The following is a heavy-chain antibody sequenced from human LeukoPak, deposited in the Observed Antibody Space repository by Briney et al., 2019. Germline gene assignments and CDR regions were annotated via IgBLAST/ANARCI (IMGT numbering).Heavy chain of an antibody. Sequence: SETLSLTCTVSGVSISSYYWSWLRQPPGKGLEWIGYIYDSESTNYNPSLKSRVTISVDTSKNQFSLKLTSVTAADTAVYYCARASYISGSYGFDIWGQGTMVTVSS. CDR3: ARASYISGSYGFDI. V-gene: IGHV4-59*01. J-gene: IGHJ3*02. CDR2: IYDSEST. CDR1: GVSISSYY. D-gene: IGHD6-19*01.